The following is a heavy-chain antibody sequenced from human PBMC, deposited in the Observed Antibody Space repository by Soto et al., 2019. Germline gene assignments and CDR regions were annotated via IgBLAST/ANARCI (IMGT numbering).Heavy chain of an antibody. V-gene: IGHV4-34*01. Sequence: PSETLSLTCAVYGGSFSGHYWSWVRQSPGKGLEWIGEINNSGTTNYNSSLKSRVSIELDTPKKQFSLRLASVTVADTAVYFCATATVSSSWFDSWGQGTLVTVSS. D-gene: IGHD4-4*01. CDR1: GGSFSGHY. CDR2: INNSGTT. CDR3: ATATVSSSWFDS. J-gene: IGHJ5*01.